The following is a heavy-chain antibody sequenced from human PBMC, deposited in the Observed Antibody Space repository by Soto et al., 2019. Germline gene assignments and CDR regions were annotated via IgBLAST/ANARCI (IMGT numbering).Heavy chain of an antibody. CDR1: GFTFSDSA. J-gene: IGHJ4*02. D-gene: IGHD5-18*01. V-gene: IGHV3-73*02. CDR2: IRNKVNTYAT. CDR3: TRPRDWTAMDPLDY. Sequence: EVQLVESGGGLVQPGGSLKLSCAASGFTFSDSAMHWVRQASGKGLEWVGRIRNKVNTYATAYAASVKGRFTISRDDSMNTTYLQMNSLKTEDTAVYYCTRPRDWTAMDPLDYWGQGTLVTVSS.